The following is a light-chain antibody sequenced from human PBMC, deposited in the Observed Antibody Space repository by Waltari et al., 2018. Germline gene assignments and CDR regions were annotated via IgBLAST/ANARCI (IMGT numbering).Light chain of an antibody. J-gene: IGLJ3*02. V-gene: IGLV2-23*01. CDR2: EDY. CDR1: SSDVGTYNL. CDR3: CSYVSGDTWV. Sequence: QSPLTQPASVSGSPGQSITISCTGTSSDVGTYNLVSWYQQHPGNAPQLMFYEDYKPPLGVSDRCSGSKAGSTASLTSSGLQAEDEADYYCCSYVSGDTWVFGGGTELAVL.